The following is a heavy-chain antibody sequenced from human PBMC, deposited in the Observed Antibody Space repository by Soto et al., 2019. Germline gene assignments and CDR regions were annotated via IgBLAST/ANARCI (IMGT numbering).Heavy chain of an antibody. V-gene: IGHV3-15*07. CDR3: SSREMVATINYYDYYGMDV. D-gene: IGHD5-12*01. Sequence: GGSLRLSCAASGFTFSNAWMNWFGQAPGKGLEWVGRIKSKTDGGTTDYAAPVKGRFTISRDDSKNTLYLQMNSLKTEDTAVYYCSSREMVATINYYDYYGMDVWGQGTTVAVSS. CDR2: IKSKTDGGTT. J-gene: IGHJ6*02. CDR1: GFTFSNAW.